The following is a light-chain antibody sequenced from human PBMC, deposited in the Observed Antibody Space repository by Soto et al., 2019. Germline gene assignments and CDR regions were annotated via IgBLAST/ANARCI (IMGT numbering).Light chain of an antibody. CDR2: GAS. J-gene: IGKJ4*01. CDR3: QQYNNWPLT. V-gene: IGKV3-15*01. CDR1: QSVSSN. Sequence: IVMTQSPATLSVSPGERATLSCRASQSVSSNLAWYQQKPGQAPRLLIYGASTRATGIPARFSGSGSGTEFTLTISSLQSEDFAVYYCQQYNNWPLTFGAGTKVEIX.